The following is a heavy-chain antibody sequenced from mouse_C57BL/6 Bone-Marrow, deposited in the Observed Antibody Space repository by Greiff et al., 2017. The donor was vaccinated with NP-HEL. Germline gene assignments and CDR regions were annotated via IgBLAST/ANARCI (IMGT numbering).Heavy chain of an antibody. CDR1: GFPFSDYG. D-gene: IGHD1-1*01. Sequence: EVKLVESGGGLVKPGGSLKLSCAASGFPFSDYGMHWVRQAPEKGLELVAYISSGSSTIYYADTVQGRFTISRDNAKNTLFLQMTSLRSEDTAMYYCARDYYGSSYVFDYWGQGTTLTVSS. V-gene: IGHV5-17*01. J-gene: IGHJ2*01. CDR2: ISSGSSTI. CDR3: ARDYYGSSYVFDY.